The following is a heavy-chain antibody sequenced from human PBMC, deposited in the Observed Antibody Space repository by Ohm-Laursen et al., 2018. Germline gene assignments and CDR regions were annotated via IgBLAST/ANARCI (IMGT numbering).Heavy chain of an antibody. D-gene: IGHD1-14*01. V-gene: IGHV4-59*08. CDR2: IYYSGST. CDR3: ARGGSRFDY. J-gene: IGHJ4*02. CDR1: GDSISSYY. Sequence: SQTLSLTCTVSGDSISSYYWSWIRQPPGKGLEWIGYIYYSGSTNYNPSLKSRVTISVDTSKNQFFLKLSSVTAADTAVYYCARGGSRFDYWGQGTLVTVSS.